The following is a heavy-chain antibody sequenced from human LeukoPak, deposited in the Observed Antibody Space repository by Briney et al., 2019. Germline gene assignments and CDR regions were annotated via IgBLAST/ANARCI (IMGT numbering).Heavy chain of an antibody. CDR2: FDPEDGET. V-gene: IGHV1-24*01. CDR1: GYTLTELS. J-gene: IGHJ5*02. Sequence: ASVKVSCKVSGYTLTELSMHWVRQAPGKGLEWMGGFDPEDGETIYAQKFQGRVTMTEATSTDTAYMELSSLRSEDTAVYYCATALQQLGPWWWFDPWGQGTLVTVSS. CDR3: ATALQQLGPWWWFDP. D-gene: IGHD6-13*01.